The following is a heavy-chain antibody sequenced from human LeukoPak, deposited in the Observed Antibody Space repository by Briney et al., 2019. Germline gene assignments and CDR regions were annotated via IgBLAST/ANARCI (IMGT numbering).Heavy chain of an antibody. CDR3: ARGGIDYGDYFDY. CDR2: IIPIFGTA. V-gene: IGHV1-69*05. CDR1: GGTFSSYA. Sequence: ASVKVSCKASGGTFSSYAISWERQAPGQGLEWMGRIIPIFGTANYAQKFQGRVTITTDESTSTAYMELSSLRSEDTAVYYCARGGIDYGDYFDYWGQGTLVTVSS. D-gene: IGHD4-17*01. J-gene: IGHJ4*02.